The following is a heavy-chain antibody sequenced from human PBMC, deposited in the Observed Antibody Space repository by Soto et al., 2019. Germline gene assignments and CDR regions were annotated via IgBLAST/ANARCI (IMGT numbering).Heavy chain of an antibody. Sequence: SETLSLTCAVYGGSFSGYYWTWVRQPPGKGLECIGYIYYSGSTNYNPSLKSRVTISVDTSKSQFSLKLSSVTAADTAVYYCARHYRYFYYMDVWGKGTTVTVSS. CDR3: ARHYRYFYYMDV. D-gene: IGHD3-16*02. CDR2: IYYSGST. CDR1: GGSFSGYY. J-gene: IGHJ6*03. V-gene: IGHV4-59*08.